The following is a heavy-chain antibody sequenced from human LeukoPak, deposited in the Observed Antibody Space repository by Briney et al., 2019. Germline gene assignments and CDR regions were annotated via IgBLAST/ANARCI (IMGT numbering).Heavy chain of an antibody. CDR2: ISYDGSNK. D-gene: IGHD3-3*01. Sequence: PGRSLRLSCAAPGFTFSSYAMHWVRQAPGKGLEWVAVISYDGSNKYYADSVKGRFTISRDNSKNTLYLQMNSLRAEDTAVYYCARDPPSWDYDFWSGYSFDYWGQGTLVTVSS. CDR3: ARDPPSWDYDFWSGYSFDY. CDR1: GFTFSSYA. J-gene: IGHJ4*02. V-gene: IGHV3-30-3*01.